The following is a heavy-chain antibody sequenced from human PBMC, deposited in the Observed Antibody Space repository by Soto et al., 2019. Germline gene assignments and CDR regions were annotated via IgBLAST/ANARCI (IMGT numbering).Heavy chain of an antibody. V-gene: IGHV1-69*13. CDR1: LITFNSYA. CDR3: ASTYYYDSSGYRQGDYFYGMDV. Sequence: SVTVCCKDSLITFNSYAISLLPPAAGQGLEWIVVIIPIFGTASYAQKFQGRVTITADESTSTAYMELSSLRSEDTAVYYCASTYYYDSSGYRQGDYFYGMDVWGPGTKVTFSS. D-gene: IGHD3-22*01. J-gene: IGHJ6*02. CDR2: IIPIFGTA.